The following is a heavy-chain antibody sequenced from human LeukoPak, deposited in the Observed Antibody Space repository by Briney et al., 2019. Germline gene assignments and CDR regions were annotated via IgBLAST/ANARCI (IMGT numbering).Heavy chain of an antibody. J-gene: IGHJ4*02. D-gene: IGHD1-26*01. V-gene: IGHV4-39*01. CDR2: IYSSGST. CDR3: ARQGVVGATGFDY. Sequence: SETLSLTCSVSDGSFSSISYYWGWIRQPPGKGLEWIGNIYSSGSTYNNPSLKSRVIISVDTSKNQFSLKLTSVTAADTAVYYCARQGVVGATGFDYWGQGTLVTVSS. CDR1: DGSFSSISYY.